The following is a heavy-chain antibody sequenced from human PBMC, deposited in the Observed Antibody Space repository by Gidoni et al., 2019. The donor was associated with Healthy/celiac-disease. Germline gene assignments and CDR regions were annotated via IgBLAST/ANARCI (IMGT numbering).Heavy chain of an antibody. V-gene: IGHV4-59*01. J-gene: IGHJ4*02. CDR2: IYYSGST. Sequence: QVQLQEPVPGLVKPSETLSLTCTVSGGSISSYYWSWIRQPPGKGLEWIGYIYYSGSTNYYPSLKSRVTISVDTSKNQFSLKLSSVTAADTAVYYCARGCRYYDSSGCLEDYWGQGTLVTVSS. CDR3: ARGCRYYDSSGCLEDY. CDR1: GGSISSYY. D-gene: IGHD3-22*01.